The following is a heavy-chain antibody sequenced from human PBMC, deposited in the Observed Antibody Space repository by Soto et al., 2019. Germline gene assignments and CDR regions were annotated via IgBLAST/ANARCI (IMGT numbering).Heavy chain of an antibody. CDR2: IYRGGIT. J-gene: IGHJ4*02. D-gene: IGHD6-19*01. Sequence: SETLSLTCAVSGYSISSGLYWGWIRQPPGKGLEWIGTIYRGGITYYNPSLKSRVTISIDTSKNHFSLRLSSVTATDTAVYYCARYFRGSGRYFFDYWGQGTLVTVS. CDR3: ARYFRGSGRYFFDY. CDR1: GYSISSGLY. V-gene: IGHV4-38-2*01.